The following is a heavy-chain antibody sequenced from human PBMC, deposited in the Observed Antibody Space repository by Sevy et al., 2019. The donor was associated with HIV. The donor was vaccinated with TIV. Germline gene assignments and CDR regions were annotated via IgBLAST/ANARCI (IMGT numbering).Heavy chain of an antibody. D-gene: IGHD1-26*01. Sequence: SETLSLTCTVSGGSISSYYWSWIRQPPGKGLEWIGYIYYSGSTNYNPSLKSRVTISVDTSKNQFSLKLSSVTAADTAVYYCAGGDLLRTPGSPFDYWGQGTLVTVSS. CDR2: IYYSGST. CDR3: AGGDLLRTPGSPFDY. CDR1: GGSISSYY. J-gene: IGHJ4*02. V-gene: IGHV4-59*01.